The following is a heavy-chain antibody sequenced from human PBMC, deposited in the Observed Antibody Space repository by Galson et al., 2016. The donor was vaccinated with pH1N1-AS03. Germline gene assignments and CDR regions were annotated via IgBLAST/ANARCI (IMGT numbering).Heavy chain of an antibody. V-gene: IGHV3-23*01. D-gene: IGHD4-17*01. J-gene: IGHJ4*02. CDR2: ISGSGGST. CDR3: AKTPYRDYEGAYFDY. CDR1: GFTFNSYA. Sequence: SLRLSCAASGFTFNSYAMTWVRQAPGKGLEWVSTISGSGGSTYYADSVKGRFTISRDNSKNTLYLQMNSLRADDTAVYYCAKTPYRDYEGAYFDYWGQGTLVTVSS.